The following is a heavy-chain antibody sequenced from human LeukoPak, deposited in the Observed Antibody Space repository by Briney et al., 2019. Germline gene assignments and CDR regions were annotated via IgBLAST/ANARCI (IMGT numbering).Heavy chain of an antibody. CDR3: ARGASIAAAGTGEKSNWFDP. J-gene: IGHJ5*02. Sequence: GGSLRLSCAASGFTFSSYGMHWVRQASGKGLEWVAVIWSDGSNKYHADSVKGRFTISRDNSKNTLYLQMNSLRAEDTAVYYCARGASIAAAGTGEKSNWFDPWGQGTLVTVSS. CDR2: IWSDGSNK. V-gene: IGHV3-33*01. CDR1: GFTFSSYG. D-gene: IGHD6-13*01.